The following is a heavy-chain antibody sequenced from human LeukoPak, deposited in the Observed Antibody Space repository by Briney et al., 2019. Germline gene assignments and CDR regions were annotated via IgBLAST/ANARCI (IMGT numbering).Heavy chain of an antibody. CDR3: ARRGRYLLAPNWSAP. D-gene: IGHD3-16*02. CDR1: AGSISSSSYS. V-gene: IGHV4-39*01. Sequence: SETLSLTCTVSAGSISSSSYSWGWIRQRPGMGLEGIGSIYYSGSTYYNPALKSRVTICVDTSKNPFTLHLSSVTAADAAVSHPARRGRYLLAPNWSAPSGQRTLLTPPS. J-gene: IGHJ5*02. CDR2: IYYSGST.